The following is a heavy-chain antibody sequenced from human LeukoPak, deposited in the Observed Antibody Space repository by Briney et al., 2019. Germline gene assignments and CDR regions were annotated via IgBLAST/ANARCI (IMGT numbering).Heavy chain of an antibody. CDR2: INHSGST. V-gene: IGHV4-34*01. Sequence: PSETMSLTCAVYGGSFSGYYWSWIRQPPGKGLEWIGEINHSGSTNYNPSLKSRVTISVDTSKNQFSLKLSSVTAADTAVYYCARGGLRYNWNYSPFDYWGQGTLVTVSS. CDR3: ARGGLRYNWNYSPFDY. D-gene: IGHD1-7*01. J-gene: IGHJ4*02. CDR1: GGSFSGYY.